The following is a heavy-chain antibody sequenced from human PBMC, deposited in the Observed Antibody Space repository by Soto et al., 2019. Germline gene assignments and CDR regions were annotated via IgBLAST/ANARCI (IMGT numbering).Heavy chain of an antibody. CDR3: ARSKEGWVHSHFDH. CDR2: IGGGGAPI. J-gene: IGHJ4*02. Sequence: PGGSLRLSCVVSGFNLSDHYMTWIRQAPGKGLHWVSSIGGGGAPIYYTQSVKGRFTISRDNAKNSLYLEMSTLRAEDMAVYYCARSKEGWVHSHFDHWGQGALVTVSS. CDR1: GFNLSDHY. D-gene: IGHD3-16*01. V-gene: IGHV3-11*01.